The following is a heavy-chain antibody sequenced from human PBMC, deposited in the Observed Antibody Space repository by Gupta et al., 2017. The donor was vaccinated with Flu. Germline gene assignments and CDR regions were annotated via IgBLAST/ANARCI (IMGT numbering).Heavy chain of an antibody. Sequence: EVQLVESGGGLVQPGRSLSLSCTVSGLTFGDYAMSWVRQAPGKGLEWVGFIRSQAHGGTTEYAASVKGRFTISRDDSKSIAYLQMDRLKTEDTAVYYCTRETGYYFDYWGQGTLVTVSS. J-gene: IGHJ4*02. V-gene: IGHV3-49*04. CDR3: TRETGYYFDY. CDR1: GLTFGDYA. CDR2: IRSQAHGGTT.